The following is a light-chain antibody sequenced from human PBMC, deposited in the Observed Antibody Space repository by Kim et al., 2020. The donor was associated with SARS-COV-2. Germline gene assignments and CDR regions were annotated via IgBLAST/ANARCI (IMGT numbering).Light chain of an antibody. CDR2: EVY. CDR1: IMDVGDVNN. CDR3: SSYTGTKNFVV. J-gene: IGLJ2*01. V-gene: IGLV2-8*01. Sequence: SVTISCSRTIMDVGDVNNVTWYSQHPGKAPILLMYEVYQRPSGVPDRFSCSKSGNTASRTVSGLQAEDEGDYYCSSYTGTKNFVVFGGGTKLTVL.